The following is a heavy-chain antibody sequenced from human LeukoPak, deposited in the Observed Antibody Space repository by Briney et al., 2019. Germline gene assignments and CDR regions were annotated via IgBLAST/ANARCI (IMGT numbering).Heavy chain of an antibody. J-gene: IGHJ5*02. CDR3: AKLSYGDYVA. Sequence: GGSLRLSCAASGFTFSSYGMHWVRQAPGKGLEWVAFIRYDGSNKYYADSVKGRFTISRDNSKNTLSLQMNSLRADDTALYFCAKLSYGDYVAWGQGTFVAVSS. CDR2: IRYDGSNK. V-gene: IGHV3-30*02. D-gene: IGHD4-17*01. CDR1: GFTFSSYG.